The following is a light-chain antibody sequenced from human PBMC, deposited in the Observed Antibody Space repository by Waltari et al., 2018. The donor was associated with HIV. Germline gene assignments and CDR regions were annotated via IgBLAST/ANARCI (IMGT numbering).Light chain of an antibody. J-gene: IGLJ1*01. CDR1: NIGSKV. CDR3: QVWDNSSDHPGV. V-gene: IGLV3-21*04. Sequence: YVLTQPPSVSVAPGETARISCGADNIGSKVVHWYQQKPGQAPVLVIYDDSDRASVIPDRFSGSNSDNTATLTISRVEDGDEADYYCQVWDNSSDHPGVFGTGTEVTVL. CDR2: DDS.